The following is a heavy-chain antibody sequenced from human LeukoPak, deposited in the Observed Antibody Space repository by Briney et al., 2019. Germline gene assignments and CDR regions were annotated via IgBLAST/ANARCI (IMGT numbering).Heavy chain of an antibody. CDR3: ARLEYSSGWYVY. CDR2: IFYSGST. Sequence: SETLSLTCTVSGDSISSYYWSWIRQPPGKGLEWIGCIFYSGSTNYNPSLKSRVTISIDTSKNQFSLKLSSVTAADTAVYFCARLEYSSGWYVYWGQGTLVTVSS. D-gene: IGHD6-19*01. CDR1: GDSISSYY. V-gene: IGHV4-59*01. J-gene: IGHJ4*02.